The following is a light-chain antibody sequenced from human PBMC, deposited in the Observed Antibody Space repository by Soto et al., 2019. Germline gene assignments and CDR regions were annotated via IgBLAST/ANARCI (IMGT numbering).Light chain of an antibody. Sequence: AIQMTQSPSSLSASLGDRVTITCRASQGIRNDLGCYQQKPGQAPKLLIFAASSLQVGVPSRFSGSGSGTDFTLTISSLQPGDFATYYCQQSYTSPLTFGGGTKVDIK. J-gene: IGKJ4*01. CDR1: QGIRND. CDR3: QQSYTSPLT. V-gene: IGKV1-6*01. CDR2: AAS.